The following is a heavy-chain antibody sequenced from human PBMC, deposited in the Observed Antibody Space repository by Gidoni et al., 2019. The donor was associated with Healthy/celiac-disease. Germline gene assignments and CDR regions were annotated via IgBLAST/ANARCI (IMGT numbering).Heavy chain of an antibody. V-gene: IGHV3-11*01. J-gene: IGHJ4*02. CDR1: GFTFSDYY. D-gene: IGHD3-22*01. Sequence: QVQLVESGRGLVKPAGSLRLSCAASGFTFSDYYMSWIRQAHGKGLEWVSYISSSGSTIYYADSVKGRFTISRDNAKNSLYLQMNSLRAEDTAVYYCAREASYYYDSRFDYWGQGTLVTVSS. CDR3: AREASYYYDSRFDY. CDR2: ISSSGSTI.